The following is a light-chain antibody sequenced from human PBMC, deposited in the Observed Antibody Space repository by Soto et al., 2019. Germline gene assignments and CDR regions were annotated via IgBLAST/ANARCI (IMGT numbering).Light chain of an antibody. V-gene: IGKV3-15*01. J-gene: IGKJ2*01. CDR2: AAS. Sequence: EIVMTQSPATLSVSPGERASLSCRVSQSVNSNLAWYQQKPGQAPRILIYAASTRATGVPGRFSGSGSRTEFTLTISSLQSEDFAVYYCQQYNKWPYPFGQGTKVDNK. CDR3: QQYNKWPYP. CDR1: QSVNSN.